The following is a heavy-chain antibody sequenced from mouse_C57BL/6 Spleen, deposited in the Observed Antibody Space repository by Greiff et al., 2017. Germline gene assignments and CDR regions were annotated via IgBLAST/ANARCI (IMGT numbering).Heavy chain of an antibody. CDR3: ARRLWTGYYAMDY. D-gene: IGHD1-1*02. CDR2: ISSGSSTI. V-gene: IGHV5-17*01. Sequence: EVKVVESGGGLVKPGGSLKLSCAASGFTFSDYGMHWVRQAPEKGLEWVAYISSGSSTIYYADTVKGRFTISRDNAKNTLFLQMTSLRSEDTAMYYCARRLWTGYYAMDYWGQGTSVTVSS. CDR1: GFTFSDYG. J-gene: IGHJ4*01.